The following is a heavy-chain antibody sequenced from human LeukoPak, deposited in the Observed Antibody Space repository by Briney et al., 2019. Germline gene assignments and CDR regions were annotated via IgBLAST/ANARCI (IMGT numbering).Heavy chain of an antibody. Sequence: SSETLSLTCTVSGSISGYYWSWIRQPPGKGLEWIGYIYTSGSTNYNPSLESRVTITVDTSKNQFSLDLSSVTAADTAVYYCARQKCTSTSCLTKNAFDIWGQGTMVTVSS. D-gene: IGHD2-2*01. V-gene: IGHV4-4*09. J-gene: IGHJ3*02. CDR2: IYTSGST. CDR3: ARQKCTSTSCLTKNAFDI. CDR1: GSISGYY.